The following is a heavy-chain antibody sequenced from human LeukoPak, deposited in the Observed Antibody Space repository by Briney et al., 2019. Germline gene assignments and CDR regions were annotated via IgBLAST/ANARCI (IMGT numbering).Heavy chain of an antibody. CDR3: ARPSYGYSSGWYTVDY. CDR2: IDPSDSYT. J-gene: IGHJ4*02. D-gene: IGHD6-19*01. CDR1: GYFFTSYW. V-gene: IGHV5-10-1*01. Sequence: RGGSLRISCKGSGYFFTSYWISWVRPMPGKGLEWMGRIDPSDSYTNYSPSFQGHVTISADKSISTAHLQWSSLKASDTAMYYCARPSYGYSSGWYTVDYWGQGTLVTVAS.